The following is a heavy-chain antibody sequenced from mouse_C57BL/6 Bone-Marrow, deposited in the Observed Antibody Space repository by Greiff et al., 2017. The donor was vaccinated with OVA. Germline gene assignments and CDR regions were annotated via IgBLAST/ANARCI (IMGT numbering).Heavy chain of an antibody. CDR1: GYTFTDYY. Sequence: EVKVVESGPVLVKPGASVKMSCKASGYTFTDYYMNWVKQSHGKSLEWIGVINPYNGGTSYNQKFKGKATLTVDKSSSTAYMELNSLTSEDSAVYYCARALYYYGSSYDFDYWGQGTTLTVSS. CDR3: ARALYYYGSSYDFDY. V-gene: IGHV1-19*01. J-gene: IGHJ2*01. D-gene: IGHD1-1*01. CDR2: INPYNGGT.